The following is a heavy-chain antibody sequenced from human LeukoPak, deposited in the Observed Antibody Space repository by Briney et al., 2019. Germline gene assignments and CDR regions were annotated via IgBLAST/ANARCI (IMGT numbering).Heavy chain of an antibody. J-gene: IGHJ4*02. CDR1: GIKFNDYW. Sequence: PGGSLRLSCTVSGIKFNDYWMSWVRQAPGKGLEWVANIKEDGGEMYYVDSVKGRFTISRDNSKNTLYLQMNSLRVEDTAVYYCAKGFYGELLFDYWGQGTLVTVSS. CDR3: AKGFYGELLFDY. CDR2: IKEDGGEM. D-gene: IGHD3-10*01. V-gene: IGHV3-7*03.